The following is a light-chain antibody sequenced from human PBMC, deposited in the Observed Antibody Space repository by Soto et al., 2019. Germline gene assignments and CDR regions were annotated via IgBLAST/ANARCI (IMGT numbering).Light chain of an antibody. Sequence: DIQMTQSPSSLSASVGDRVTITCRASQAIRAQLDWFQHKPGQASKCLMYDASRLHSGVPSRFSGSGSGTYFTLTISNLQPEDFATYYCLQYETYPRTFGPGTKVDIK. J-gene: IGKJ1*01. CDR2: DAS. V-gene: IGKV1-16*01. CDR3: LQYETYPRT. CDR1: QAIRAQ.